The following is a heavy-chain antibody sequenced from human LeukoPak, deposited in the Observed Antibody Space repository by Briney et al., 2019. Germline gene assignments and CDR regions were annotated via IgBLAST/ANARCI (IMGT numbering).Heavy chain of an antibody. D-gene: IGHD3/OR15-3a*01. CDR1: GGSISSYY. J-gene: IGHJ6*02. V-gene: IGHV4-59*01. CDR3: ARDRWTYAYGMDV. CDR2: IYYSGGT. Sequence: SETLSLTCTVSGGSISSYYWNWIRQPPGKGLEWIGCIYYSGGTNYNPSLTSRVTMSVDTSKNQFSLKLNSVTAADTAVYYCARDRWTYAYGMDVWGQGTTVTVSS.